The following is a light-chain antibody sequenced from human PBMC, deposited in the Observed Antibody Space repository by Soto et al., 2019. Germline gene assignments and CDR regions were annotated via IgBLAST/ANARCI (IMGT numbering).Light chain of an antibody. J-gene: IGKJ4*01. CDR1: QGITRW. Sequence: DIQMTHSPSTVSASVGDRVTITCRASQGITRWLAWYQQKPGKAPRLLIYAASTLQSGIPSRFSGSGSGTDFTLTINSLQPEDFAIYYCQQTDNFPLTFGGGTKVEIK. V-gene: IGKV1-12*01. CDR2: AAS. CDR3: QQTDNFPLT.